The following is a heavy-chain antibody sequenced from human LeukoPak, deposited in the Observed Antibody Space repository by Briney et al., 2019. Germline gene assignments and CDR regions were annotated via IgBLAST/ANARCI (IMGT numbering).Heavy chain of an antibody. J-gene: IGHJ4*02. CDR1: GFTFSRYG. Sequence: GGSLRLSCAPFGFTFSRYGMHWVREAPGKGLEWGAVIWYYGSNKYYAYSVKGRFTISRDNSKNTLYQQMNSLRAENTAVYYWARGVSRYCSGGSCYYFDYWGQGTLVTVSS. V-gene: IGHV3-33*01. CDR2: IWYYGSNK. CDR3: ARGVSRYCSGGSCYYFDY. D-gene: IGHD2-15*01.